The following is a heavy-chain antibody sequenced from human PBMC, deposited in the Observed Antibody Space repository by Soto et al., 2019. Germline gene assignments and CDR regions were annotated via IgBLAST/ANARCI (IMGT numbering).Heavy chain of an antibody. CDR2: IDSNGAAT. V-gene: IGHV3-64D*06. Sequence: DVQVVESGGDLVQPGGSLRLSCSASGFTFSSYPMHWVRLAPGKGLEYVSGIDSNGAATYYGDSVQGRFIVSRDNSQNTLNLQLSTLTSEDTAVYYCVKDSSNSGDRLWFDYWGQGTLVTVSS. CDR3: VKDSSNSGDRLWFDY. J-gene: IGHJ4*02. D-gene: IGHD2-21*02. CDR1: GFTFSSYP.